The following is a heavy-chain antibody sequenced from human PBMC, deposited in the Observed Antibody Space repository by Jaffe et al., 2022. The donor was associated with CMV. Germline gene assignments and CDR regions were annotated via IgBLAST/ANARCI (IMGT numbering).Heavy chain of an antibody. CDR3: ARTYSSGWYYAFDI. Sequence: QVQLVQSGAEVKKPGSSVKVSCKASGGTFSSYAISWVRQAPGQGLEWMGRIIPILGIANYAQKFQGRVTITADKSTSTAYMELSSLRSEDTAVYYCARTYSSGWYYAFDIWGQGTMVTVSS. CDR1: GGTFSSYA. D-gene: IGHD6-19*01. V-gene: IGHV1-69*09. J-gene: IGHJ3*02. CDR2: IIPILGIA.